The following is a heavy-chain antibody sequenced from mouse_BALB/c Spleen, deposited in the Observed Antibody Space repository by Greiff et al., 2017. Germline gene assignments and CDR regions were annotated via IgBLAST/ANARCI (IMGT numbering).Heavy chain of an antibody. CDR2: INPYNGAT. D-gene: IGHD1-1*01. J-gene: IGHJ1*01. CDR3: ARSRDYYGSSYRNGDV. CDR1: GYSFTGYY. V-gene: IGHV1-31*01. Sequence: VQLQQSGPELVKTGASVKISCKASGYSFTGYYMHWVKQSHVKSLEWIGRINPYNGATSYNQNFKDKASLTVDKSSSTAYMELHSLTSEDSAVYYCARSRDYYGSSYRNGDVWGAGTTVTVSS.